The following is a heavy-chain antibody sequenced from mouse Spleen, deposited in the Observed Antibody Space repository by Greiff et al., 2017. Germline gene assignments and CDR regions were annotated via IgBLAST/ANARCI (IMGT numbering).Heavy chain of an antibody. J-gene: IGHJ1*01. CDR3: ARSDGRDWYFDV. CDR1: GYTFTSYW. Sequence: QVQLQQPGAELVKPGASVKLSCKASGYTFTSYWMHWVKQRPGQGLEWIGEINPSNGRTNYNEKFKSKATLTVDKSSSTAYMQLSSLTSEDSAVYYCARSDGRDWYFDVWGAGTTVTVSS. D-gene: IGHD1-1*01. CDR2: INPSNGRT. V-gene: IGHV1S81*02.